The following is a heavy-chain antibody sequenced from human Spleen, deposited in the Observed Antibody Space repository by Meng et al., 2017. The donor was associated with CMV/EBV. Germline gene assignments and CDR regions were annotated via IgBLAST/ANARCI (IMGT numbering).Heavy chain of an antibody. CDR2: ISYDGSNK. CDR3: VKLFDY. V-gene: IGHV3-30-3*01. J-gene: IGHJ4*02. CDR1: GFSFSNYA. Sequence: GGSLRLSCAASGFSFSNYAMHWVRQAPGKGLEWVAVISYDGSNKYYADSVKGRFTISRDNAKNSLYLQMNSLRAEDTALYYCVKLFDYWGQGALVTVSS. D-gene: IGHD3-10*01.